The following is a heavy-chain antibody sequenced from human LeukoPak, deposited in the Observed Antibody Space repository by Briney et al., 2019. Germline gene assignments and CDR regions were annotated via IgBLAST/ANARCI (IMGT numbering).Heavy chain of an antibody. V-gene: IGHV4-61*09. Sequence: SQTLSLTCTVSNAFITSGSYYWTWIRQSAGKGLEWIGHIYTNGSTTYSPSLKSRVTVSVDTSKNQFSLKLTSVTAADTAVYYCATFLEASGSYYYYYMDVWGKGTTVTVSS. J-gene: IGHJ6*03. CDR2: IYTNGST. CDR3: ATFLEASGSYYYYYMDV. CDR1: NAFITSGSYY. D-gene: IGHD3-10*01.